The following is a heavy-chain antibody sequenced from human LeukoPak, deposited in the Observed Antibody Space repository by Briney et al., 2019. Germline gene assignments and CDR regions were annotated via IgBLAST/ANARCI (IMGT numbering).Heavy chain of an antibody. CDR1: KFSVSSNY. V-gene: IGHV3-66*01. D-gene: IGHD3-10*02. CDR3: AELGITMIGGV. J-gene: IGHJ6*04. CDR2: IYSTGST. Sequence: GGSLRLSCAASKFSVSSNYMTWVRQAPGKGLEWVSVIYSTGSTYYADSVTGRFTISRDNSKNTLYLQMNSLRAEDTAVYYCAELGITMIGGVWGKGTTVTISS.